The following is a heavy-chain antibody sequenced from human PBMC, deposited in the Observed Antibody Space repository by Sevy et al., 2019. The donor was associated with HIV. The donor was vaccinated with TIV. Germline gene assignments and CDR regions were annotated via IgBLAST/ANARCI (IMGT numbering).Heavy chain of an antibody. J-gene: IGHJ6*02. V-gene: IGHV3-49*04. D-gene: IGHD3-10*01. Sequence: GGSLRLSCTASGFTFGDYAMSWVRQAPGKGLEWVGFIRSKAYGGTTEYAASVKGRFTISRDDSKCMAYLHMNSLKTEDTAVYYCTRPWGDGSGSYRHYYYYGMDVWGHGTTVTVSS. CDR3: TRPWGDGSGSYRHYYYYGMDV. CDR2: IRSKAYGGTT. CDR1: GFTFGDYA.